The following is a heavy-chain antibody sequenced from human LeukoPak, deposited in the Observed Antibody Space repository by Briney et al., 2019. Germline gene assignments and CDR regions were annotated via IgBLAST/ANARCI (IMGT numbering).Heavy chain of an antibody. CDR2: VNPSGGSS. V-gene: IGHV1-46*01. J-gene: IGHJ6*03. CDR1: GYTFTSYY. CDR3: ARDAIDIVVVPAALSDDYYYYYMDV. Sequence: ASVKVSCKASGYTFTSYYMHWVRQAPGQGLEWMGIVNPSGGSSSYAQKFQGRVTMTRDMSTSTVCMELSSLRSEDTAVYYCARDAIDIVVVPAALSDDYYYYYMDVWGKGTTVTISS. D-gene: IGHD2-2*01.